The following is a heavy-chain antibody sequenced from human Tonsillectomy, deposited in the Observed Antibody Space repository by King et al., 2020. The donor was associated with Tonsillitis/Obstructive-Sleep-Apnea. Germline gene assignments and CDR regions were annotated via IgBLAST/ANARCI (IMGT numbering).Heavy chain of an antibody. J-gene: IGHJ4*02. Sequence: VQLVESGAEVKKPGASVKVSCKASGYTFTSYGISWVRQAPGQGLEWMGWISAYNGDTNYEQKLQGRVTMTTDTSTSTAYMELRSLRSDDTAVYYCARDSMSHYFDSSTYYTFDYWGQGTLVTVSS. CDR1: GYTFTSYG. D-gene: IGHD3-22*01. CDR2: ISAYNGDT. V-gene: IGHV1-18*01. CDR3: ARDSMSHYFDSSTYYTFDY.